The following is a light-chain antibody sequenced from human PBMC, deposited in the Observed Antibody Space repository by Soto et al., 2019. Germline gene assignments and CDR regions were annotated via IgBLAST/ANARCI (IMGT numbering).Light chain of an antibody. CDR2: DAS. CDR1: QTFSTY. Sequence: EIVLTQSPVTLSLYPGDRATLSCRASQTFSTYLAFYQQKPGQAPSLLIYDASNRATCIPARFSGSGSGTDFTLTISSLEPEDFAVYYCQQRNNWPPDITFGQGTRLDIK. CDR3: QQRNNWPPDIT. V-gene: IGKV3-11*01. J-gene: IGKJ5*01.